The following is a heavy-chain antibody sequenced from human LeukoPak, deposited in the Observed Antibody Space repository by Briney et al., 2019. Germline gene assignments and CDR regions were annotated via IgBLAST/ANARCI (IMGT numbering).Heavy chain of an antibody. D-gene: IGHD2-2*01. J-gene: IGHJ3*02. CDR1: GSISSYY. CDR3: ARQKCTSTNCLKRNSFDI. V-gene: IGHV4-4*09. Sequence: AETLSLTCTVSGSISSYYWSWILQPPGKGLEWIGYIYTSGGTNYNPSLKSRGTISVDNSKNQFYLNLSSVTAEDTGVYFCARQKCTSTNCLKRNSFDIWGQGTMVTVSS. CDR2: IYTSGGT.